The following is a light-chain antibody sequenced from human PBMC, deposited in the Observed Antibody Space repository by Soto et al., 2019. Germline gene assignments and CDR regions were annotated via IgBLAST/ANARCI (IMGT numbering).Light chain of an antibody. CDR1: SSDVGGYNY. CDR2: EVT. CDR3: NAYTTGHTWV. V-gene: IGLV2-14*01. Sequence: QSVLTQPASVSGSPGQSITISCTGTSSDVGGYNYVSWYQQHPGKAPKLMIYEVTNRPSGVSNRFSGSRSGNTASLTISGLQAEDEAYYYCNAYTTGHTWVFGGGTKVTVL. J-gene: IGLJ3*02.